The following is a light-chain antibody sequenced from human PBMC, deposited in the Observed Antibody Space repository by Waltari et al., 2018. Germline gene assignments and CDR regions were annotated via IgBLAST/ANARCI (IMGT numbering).Light chain of an antibody. V-gene: IGKV3-20*01. Sequence: EIVLTQSPGSLSLSPGERATLSCKASQSVAKYLAWYPQKPGQAPRLLIYHASISATGIPDRFSGSGYGTDFSLTISRLEPEDFAVYFCQKYVNLPATFGQGTTVEV. CDR2: HAS. J-gene: IGKJ1*01. CDR3: QKYVNLPAT. CDR1: QSVAKY.